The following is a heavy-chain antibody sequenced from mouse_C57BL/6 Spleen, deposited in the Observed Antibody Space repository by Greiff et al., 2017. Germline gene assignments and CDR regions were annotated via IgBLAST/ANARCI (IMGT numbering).Heavy chain of an antibody. V-gene: IGHV1-22*01. CDR1: GYTFTVYN. CDR3: ARRDYYGTSY. Sequence: VHVKQSGPELVKPGASVKMSCKASGYTFTVYNMHWVKQSHGKSLEWIGYINPNNGGTSYNQKFKGKATLTVNKSSSTAYMELRSLTSEDSAVYYCARRDYYGTSYWGQGTTLTVSS. J-gene: IGHJ2*01. CDR2: INPNNGGT. D-gene: IGHD1-1*01.